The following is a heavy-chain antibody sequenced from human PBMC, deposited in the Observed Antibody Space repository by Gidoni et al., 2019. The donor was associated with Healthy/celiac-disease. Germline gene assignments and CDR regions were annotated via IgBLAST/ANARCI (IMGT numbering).Heavy chain of an antibody. CDR3: AKGVSPHTILTPVDY. CDR1: GFTFSSYG. J-gene: IGHJ4*02. D-gene: IGHD3-9*01. CDR2: ISYDGSNR. Sequence: GFTFSSYGMHWVRQAPGKGLEWVAVISYDGSNRYYADSVKGRFTVSRDNSKNTLYLQMDGLRADDTAVYYCAKGVSPHTILTPVDYWGQGTLVTVSS. V-gene: IGHV3-30*18.